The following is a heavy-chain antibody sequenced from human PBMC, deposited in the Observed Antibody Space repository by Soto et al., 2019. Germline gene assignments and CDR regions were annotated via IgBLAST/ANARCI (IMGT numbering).Heavy chain of an antibody. D-gene: IGHD6-6*01. CDR1: GGTFSSYA. CDR2: IIPIFGTA. J-gene: IGHJ4*02. CDR3: ARDPGRIAARLQDGGFDY. Sequence: QVQLVQSGAEVKKPGSSVKVSCKASGGTFSSYAISWVRQAPGQGLEWMGGIIPIFGTANYAPKFQGRVTITADESTSTAYMELSSLRSEDTAVYYCARDPGRIAARLQDGGFDYWGQGTLVTVSS. V-gene: IGHV1-69*01.